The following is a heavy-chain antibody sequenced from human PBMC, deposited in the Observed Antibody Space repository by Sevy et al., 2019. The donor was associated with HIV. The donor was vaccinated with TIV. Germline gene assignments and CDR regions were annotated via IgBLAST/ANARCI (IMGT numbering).Heavy chain of an antibody. CDR3: AREGCTKPHDY. J-gene: IGHJ4*02. V-gene: IGHV3-23*01. CDR1: GSDFSTYS. Sequence: GGSLRPSCAASGSDFSTYSMSWVRQAPGKGLEWVSTLSFGCGKINYADSVKGRFTISRDNSKSSVYLQMNNMRVEDTAVYYCAREGCTKPHDYWGQGTLVTVSS. CDR2: LSFGCGKI. D-gene: IGHD2-8*01.